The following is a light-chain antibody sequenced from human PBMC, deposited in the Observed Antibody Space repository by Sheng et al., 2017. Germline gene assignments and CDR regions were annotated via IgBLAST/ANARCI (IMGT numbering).Light chain of an antibody. J-gene: IGLJ3*02. CDR1: NSNLGAAYD. Sequence: QSVLTQPPSVSGTPGQRVTISCTGSNSNLGAAYDVHWYQQVPGAAPKLLIYLNRDRPSGVPDRFSGSKSGNTASLTISGLQAEDEADYYCCSYAGSYTRVFGGGTKLTVL. CDR2: LNR. V-gene: IGLV1-40*01. CDR3: CSYAGSYTRV.